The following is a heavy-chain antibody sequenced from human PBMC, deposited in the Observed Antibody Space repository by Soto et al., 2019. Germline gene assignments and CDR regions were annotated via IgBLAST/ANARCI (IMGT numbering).Heavy chain of an antibody. Sequence: GGSLRLSCAASGFTFSSYAMHWVRQAPGKGLEWVAVISYDGSNKYYADSVKGRFTISRDNSKNTLYLQMNSLRAEDTAVYYCARDRGWLRTYWYFDLWGRGTLVTVSS. D-gene: IGHD5-12*01. CDR3: ARDRGWLRTYWYFDL. V-gene: IGHV3-30-3*01. CDR2: ISYDGSNK. CDR1: GFTFSSYA. J-gene: IGHJ2*01.